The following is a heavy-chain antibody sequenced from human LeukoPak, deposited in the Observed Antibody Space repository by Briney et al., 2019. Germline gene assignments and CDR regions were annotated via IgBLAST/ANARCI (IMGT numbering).Heavy chain of an antibody. CDR1: GFTFSRFG. Sequence: GGSLRLSYAASGFTFSRFGMNWGRQAPGKGLEWISYISSSSSAIYYADSVKGRFTISRDNAKNSLYLRMSSLRDEDTAVYYCAQKGGTDHWGQGTLVTVSS. CDR2: ISSSSSAI. J-gene: IGHJ4*02. V-gene: IGHV3-48*02. CDR3: AQKGGTDH. D-gene: IGHD2-15*01.